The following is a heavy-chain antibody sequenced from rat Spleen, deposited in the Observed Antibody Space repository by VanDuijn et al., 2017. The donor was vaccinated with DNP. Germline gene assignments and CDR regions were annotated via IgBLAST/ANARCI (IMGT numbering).Heavy chain of an antibody. CDR3: TKTGGDWVAH. CDR1: GFTFSNYG. D-gene: IGHD1-11*01. CDR2: ISTGGDNT. V-gene: IGHV5S13*01. Sequence: EVQLVESGGDLVQPGRSLKLSCVASGFTFSNYGMAWVRQAPTKGLEWVASISTGGDNTYYRDSVKGRFTISRDNAKSTLYLQMDSLRSEDTATYYCTKTGGDWVAHWGQGTLVTVSS. J-gene: IGHJ3*01.